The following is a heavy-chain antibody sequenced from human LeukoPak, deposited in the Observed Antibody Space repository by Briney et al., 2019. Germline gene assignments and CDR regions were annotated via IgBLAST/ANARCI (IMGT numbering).Heavy chain of an antibody. CDR2: INPNSGGT. D-gene: IGHD2-2*01. CDR1: GYTFTGYY. CDR3: ASLADIVVVSAAQKRYYYYYGMDV. J-gene: IGHJ6*02. Sequence: ASVKVSCKASGYTFTGYYMHWVRQAPGQGLEWMGRINPNSGGTNYAQKFQGRVTMTRDTSISTAYMELSRLRSDDTAVYYCASLADIVVVSAAQKRYYYYYGMDVWGQGTTVTVSS. V-gene: IGHV1-2*06.